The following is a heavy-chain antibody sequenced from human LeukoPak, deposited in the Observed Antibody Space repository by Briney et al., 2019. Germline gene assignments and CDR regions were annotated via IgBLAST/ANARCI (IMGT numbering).Heavy chain of an antibody. CDR3: ARVSPYSSSWFGLDY. CDR1: GFTFSSYA. D-gene: IGHD6-13*01. V-gene: IGHV3-30-3*01. Sequence: PGGSLRLSCAASGFTFSSYAMHWVRQAPGKGLQWVAVISYDGSNKYYADSVKGRFTISRDNSKNRLYLQMNSLRTEDTAVYYCARVSPYSSSWFGLDYWGQGTLVTVSS. CDR2: ISYDGSNK. J-gene: IGHJ4*02.